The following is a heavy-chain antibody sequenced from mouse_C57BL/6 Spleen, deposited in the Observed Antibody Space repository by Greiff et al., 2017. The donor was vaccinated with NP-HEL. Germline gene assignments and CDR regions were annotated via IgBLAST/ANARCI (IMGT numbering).Heavy chain of an antibody. J-gene: IGHJ2*01. V-gene: IGHV1-52*01. CDR2: IDPSDSET. CDR1: GYTFTSYW. D-gene: IGHD2-4*01. CDR3: AREGYYDYDFDY. Sequence: QVQLQQPGAELVRPGSSVKLSCKASGYTFTSYWMHWVKQRPIQGLEWIGNIDPSDSETHYNQKFKDKATLTVDKSSSTAYMQLSSLTSEDSAVYDCAREGYYDYDFDYWGQGTTLTVSS.